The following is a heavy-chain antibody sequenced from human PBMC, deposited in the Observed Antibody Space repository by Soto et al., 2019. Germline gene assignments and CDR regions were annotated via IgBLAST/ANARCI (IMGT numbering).Heavy chain of an antibody. CDR1: GFTFNNYW. CDR2: INGDVATT. Sequence: EVQLVESGGDLVQPGGSLRLSCAASGFTFNNYWMHWVRQIPGKGLVWVSRINGDVATTNYAVSVKGRFTISRDNAKNTLYLKMNSLRAEDTAVYYCARDQSLWDTVWNAFDICGQGTMGTVSS. D-gene: IGHD3-10*01. CDR3: ARDQSLWDTVWNAFDI. V-gene: IGHV3-74*01. J-gene: IGHJ3*02.